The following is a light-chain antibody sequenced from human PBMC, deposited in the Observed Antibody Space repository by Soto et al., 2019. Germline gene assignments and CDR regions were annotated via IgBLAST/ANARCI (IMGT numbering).Light chain of an antibody. CDR1: QIFSSN. V-gene: IGKV3-15*01. CDR2: GAS. J-gene: IGKJ1*01. CDR3: QQYNNWPPK. Sequence: EIVMTQAPATLSVSPGERATLSCRASQIFSSNLAWYQQKPGQAPRLLIHGASTRATGIPARFSGRRSGTEFILTISSLQSEDFAVYYCQQYNNWPPKFGRGTKVDIK.